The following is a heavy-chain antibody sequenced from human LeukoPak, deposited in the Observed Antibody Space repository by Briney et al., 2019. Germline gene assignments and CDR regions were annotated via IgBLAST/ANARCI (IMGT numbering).Heavy chain of an antibody. D-gene: IGHD3-10*01. J-gene: IGHJ5*02. Sequence: SVKVSCKASRGTFSSYAISWVRQAPGQGLEWMGGIIPIFGTASYAQKFQGRVTISADESTSTAYMELSSLRSEDTAVYFCARDLTMVRGARYRPYNWFGPWGQGTLVTVSP. V-gene: IGHV1-69*13. CDR2: IIPIFGTA. CDR3: ARDLTMVRGARYRPYNWFGP. CDR1: RGTFSSYA.